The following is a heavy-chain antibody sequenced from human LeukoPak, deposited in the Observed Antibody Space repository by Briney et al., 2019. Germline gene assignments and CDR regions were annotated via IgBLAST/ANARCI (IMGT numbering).Heavy chain of an antibody. V-gene: IGHV3-30*18. D-gene: IGHD1/OR15-1a*01. J-gene: IGHJ4*02. CDR3: AKDQQIVSAKYYFDS. CDR2: IANDGRDK. CDR1: GFTFSRYA. Sequence: GGSLRLSCAASGFTFSRYAMHWVRRAPGKGLEGVAVIANDGRDKPYTDSVTGRFTITRDNAKNTVYLQMNSLRVEDTAVYYCAKDQQIVSAKYYFDSWGQGILVTVSS.